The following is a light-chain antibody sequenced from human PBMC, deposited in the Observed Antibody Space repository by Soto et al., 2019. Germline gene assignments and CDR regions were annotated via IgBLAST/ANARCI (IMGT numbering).Light chain of an antibody. J-gene: IGLJ1*01. Sequence: QSVLTQPASVSGSPGQSITISCTGTSSDVGGYNYVSWYQQHPGKAPKLMLSEVTDRPSGVSNRFSGSKSGNTASLTISGLQAEDEADYYCSSYTSSSTYVFVTGT. V-gene: IGLV2-14*01. CDR1: SSDVGGYNY. CDR3: SSYTSSSTYV. CDR2: EVT.